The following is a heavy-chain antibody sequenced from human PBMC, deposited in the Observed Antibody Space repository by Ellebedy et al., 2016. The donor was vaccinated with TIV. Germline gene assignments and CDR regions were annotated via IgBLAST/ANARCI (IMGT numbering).Heavy chain of an antibody. CDR2: IWYDGSYK. D-gene: IGHD2-2*01. V-gene: IGHV3-33*08. CDR3: ARGYQFRNWLDP. Sequence: GESLKISXAASGFTFSSYGMHWVRRAPGKGLEWVAVIWYDGSYKYYGDSVKGRFTISRDNSKNTLYLQMNSLRVDDTAVYYCARGYQFRNWLDPWGQGTLVTVSS. J-gene: IGHJ5*02. CDR1: GFTFSSYG.